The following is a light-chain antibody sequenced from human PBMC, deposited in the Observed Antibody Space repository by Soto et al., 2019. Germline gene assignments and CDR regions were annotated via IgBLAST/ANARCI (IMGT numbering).Light chain of an antibody. J-gene: IGLJ1*01. V-gene: IGLV2-14*01. CDR3: SSYASSSTLV. Sequence: QSALAQPASVSGSPGQSITIACTGTSSDVGGYNYVSWFQQHPGKAPKLMISEVSNRPSGVSNRFSASKSGNTASLTISGLQSEDEATYYCSSYASSSTLVVGSGTKVTVL. CDR2: EVS. CDR1: SSDVGGYNY.